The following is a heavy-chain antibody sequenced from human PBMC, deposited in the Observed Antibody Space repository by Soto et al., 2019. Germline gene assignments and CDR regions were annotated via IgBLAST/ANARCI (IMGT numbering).Heavy chain of an antibody. V-gene: IGHV3-33*01. CDR3: ARGAGPTSDYGMDV. J-gene: IGHJ6*02. D-gene: IGHD1-26*01. CDR2: IWYDGSNK. Sequence: GGSLRLSCAASGFIFSGYGMHWVRQTPGRGLEWVAVIWYDGSNKYYTDSVKGRFTISRDNSKNTLYLQMDSLRAEDTAVYYCARGAGPTSDYGMDVWGQGTTVTVSS. CDR1: GFIFSGYG.